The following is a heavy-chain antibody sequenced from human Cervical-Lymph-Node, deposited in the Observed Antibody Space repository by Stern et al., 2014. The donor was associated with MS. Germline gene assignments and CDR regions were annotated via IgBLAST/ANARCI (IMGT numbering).Heavy chain of an antibody. CDR1: GFSFDDYA. J-gene: IGHJ4*02. D-gene: IGHD2/OR15-2a*01. CDR2: IRNKTYGGTT. CDR3: TKDLGFS. Sequence: EVQLEESGGGLVQPGRSLKLSCSTSGFSFDDYAMSWFRQAPGKGLEGVGFIRNKTYGGTTEYAASVKGRFTISRDDSKSIAYLQMNILKTGDTAVYYCTKDLGFSWGQGTLVVVSS. V-gene: IGHV3-49*03.